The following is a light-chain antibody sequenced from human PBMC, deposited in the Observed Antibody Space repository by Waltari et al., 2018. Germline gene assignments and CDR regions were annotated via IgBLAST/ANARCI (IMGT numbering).Light chain of an antibody. J-gene: IGKJ1*01. Sequence: EIVLTQSPATLSLSPGERATLSCRASQSVNTYLAWYQQKPGQAPRLLIYAASTRAAGIPDRFSGSGSGTDFSLTISRLEAEDFAVYYCQHHVRLPATFGQGTKVEIK. CDR3: QHHVRLPAT. CDR2: AAS. V-gene: IGKV3D-20*02. CDR1: QSVNTY.